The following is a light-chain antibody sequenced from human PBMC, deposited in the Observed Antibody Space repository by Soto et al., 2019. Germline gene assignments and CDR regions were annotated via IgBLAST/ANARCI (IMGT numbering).Light chain of an antibody. J-gene: IGLJ1*01. CDR3: SSYTTSNTRQIV. Sequence: QSALTQPASVYVSPGQSITISCTGTSSDVGGYNYVSWYQHHPGKAPKLMIYDVSNRPSGVSNRFSGSKSGNTASLTISGLQPEDEADYYCSSYTTSNTRQIVFGTGTKVTVL. V-gene: IGLV2-14*03. CDR2: DVS. CDR1: SSDVGGYNY.